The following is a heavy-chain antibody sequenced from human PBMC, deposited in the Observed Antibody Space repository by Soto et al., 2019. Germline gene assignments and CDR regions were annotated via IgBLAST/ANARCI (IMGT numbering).Heavy chain of an antibody. J-gene: IGHJ4*02. V-gene: IGHV4-30-2*01. D-gene: IGHD3-22*01. Sequence: SETLSLTCAVSGGSISSGGYSWSWIRQPPGKGLEWIGYIYHSGSTYYNPSLKSRVAISVDRSKNQFSLKLSSVTAADTAVYYCARGGVDYYDSSGYYFSPYYFDYWGQGTLVTVSS. CDR1: GGSISSGGYS. CDR3: ARGGVDYYDSSGYYFSPYYFDY. CDR2: IYHSGST.